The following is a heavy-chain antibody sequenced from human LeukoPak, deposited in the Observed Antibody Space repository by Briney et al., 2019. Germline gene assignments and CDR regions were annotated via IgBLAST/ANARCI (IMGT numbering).Heavy chain of an antibody. D-gene: IGHD1-26*01. CDR2: IGGSSDST. Sequence: GGSLRLSCAASVYTLKRYAMRWVRQAPGKGLEWVSSIGGSSDSTYYADSVKGRFTISRDNSKNTLSPQMNSLRAEDTAVYYCANQVGATFDWGQGTLVTVSS. V-gene: IGHV3-23*01. J-gene: IGHJ4*02. CDR3: ANQVGATFD. CDR1: VYTLKRYA.